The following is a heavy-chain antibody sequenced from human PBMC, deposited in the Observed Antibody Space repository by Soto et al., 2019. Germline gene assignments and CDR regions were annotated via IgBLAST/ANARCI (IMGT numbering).Heavy chain of an antibody. V-gene: IGHV1-69*12. CDR1: GGTFSSYA. Sequence: QVQLVQSGAEVRQPASSVKVSCKTSGGTFSSYAISWVRQAPGQGLEWMGGIVPIVDTSTYAQKFQGRVTIXAHXCTSTVYMELSSLRSDDTAVYYCVRVVAIPGYPDNWGQGTLVTVSS. D-gene: IGHD5-12*01. J-gene: IGHJ4*02. CDR2: IVPIVDTS. CDR3: VRVVAIPGYPDN.